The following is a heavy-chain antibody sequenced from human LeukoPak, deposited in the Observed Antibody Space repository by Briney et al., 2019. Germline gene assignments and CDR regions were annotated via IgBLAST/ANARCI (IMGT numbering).Heavy chain of an antibody. Sequence: GGSLRLSCAASGFTLRSYWMNWARQAPGEGLEGVASIKHNGNVNYYVDSVKGRFTISRDNAKNSLYLQMSNLRAEDTAVYFCARGGGSEVWGQGATVTVSS. D-gene: IGHD2-15*01. V-gene: IGHV3-7*03. CDR1: GFTLRSYW. CDR3: ARGGGSEV. J-gene: IGHJ6*02. CDR2: IKHNGNVN.